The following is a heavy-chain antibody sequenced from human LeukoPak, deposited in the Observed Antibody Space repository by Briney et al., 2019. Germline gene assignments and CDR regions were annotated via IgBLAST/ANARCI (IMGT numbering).Heavy chain of an antibody. Sequence: GGSLRLSCSVSGFTFSTYVMHWVRQAPGKGLEYVSAISSIGDNTYYADSVKGRFTISRDDSKNTLYLQMSSLRADDTAVYYCVRGTGYWGQGTLVTVSS. J-gene: IGHJ4*02. CDR1: GFTFSTYV. CDR2: ISSIGDNT. CDR3: VRGTGY. V-gene: IGHV3-64D*06.